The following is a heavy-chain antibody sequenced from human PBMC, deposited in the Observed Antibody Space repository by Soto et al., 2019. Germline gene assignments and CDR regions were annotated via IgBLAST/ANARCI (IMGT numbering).Heavy chain of an antibody. J-gene: IGHJ3*02. CDR3: ARAKSGYWASAAFDI. CDR1: DVSSRGYY. Sequence: SELMCLTYTVVDVSSRGYYLRWIRQPPGKGLEWIGEINHSGSTNYNPSLKSRVTISVDTSKNQFSLKLSSVTAADTAVYYCARAKSGYWASAAFDIWGQGTTVTGSS. D-gene: IGHD3-3*01. V-gene: IGHV4-34*01. CDR2: INHSGST.